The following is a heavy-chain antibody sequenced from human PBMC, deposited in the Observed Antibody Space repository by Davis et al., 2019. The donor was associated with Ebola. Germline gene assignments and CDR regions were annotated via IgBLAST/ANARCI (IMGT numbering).Heavy chain of an antibody. D-gene: IGHD6-19*01. J-gene: IGHJ6*02. CDR3: ARGDWLYYYGMDV. CDR1: GGSFSGYY. Sequence: SETLSLTCAVYGGSFSGYYWSWIRQPPGKGLEWIGEINHSGSTNYNPSLKSRVTISVDTSKNQFSLKLSSVTAADTAVYYCARGDWLYYYGMDVWAQGTTVTVSS. CDR2: INHSGST. V-gene: IGHV4-34*01.